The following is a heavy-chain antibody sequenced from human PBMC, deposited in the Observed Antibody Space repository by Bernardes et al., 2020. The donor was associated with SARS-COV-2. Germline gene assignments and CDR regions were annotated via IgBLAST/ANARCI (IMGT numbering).Heavy chain of an antibody. CDR1: GFTFSTYW. CDR3: ARNPYYDFWSGSYYYYYYMDV. J-gene: IGHJ6*03. CDR2: INSDGSST. D-gene: IGHD3-3*01. V-gene: IGHV3-74*01. Sequence: GGSLRLSCAASGFTFSTYWMHWVRRVPGKGLVWVSRINSDGSSTTYADSVKGRFTISRDNSKNTLYLQMNSLRAEDTAVYYCARNPYYDFWSGSYYYYYYMDVWGKGTTVTVSS.